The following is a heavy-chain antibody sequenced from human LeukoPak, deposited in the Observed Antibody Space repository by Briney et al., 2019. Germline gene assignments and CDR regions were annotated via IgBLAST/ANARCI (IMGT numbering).Heavy chain of an antibody. CDR2: IYYSGST. J-gene: IGHJ4*02. V-gene: IGHV4-59*01. CDR3: ARTYYDSSGYYCYFDY. D-gene: IGHD3-22*01. Sequence: SETLSLTCTVSGGSISSYYWSWIRQPPGKGLEWIGYIYYSGSTNYNPSLKSRVTISVDTSKNQFSLKLSSVTAADTAVYYCARTYYDSSGYYCYFDYWGQGTLVTLSS. CDR1: GGSISSYY.